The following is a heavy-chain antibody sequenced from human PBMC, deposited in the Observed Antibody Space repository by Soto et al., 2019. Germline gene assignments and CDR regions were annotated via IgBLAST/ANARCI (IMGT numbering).Heavy chain of an antibody. CDR2: IVVGSGNT. D-gene: IGHD3-22*01. J-gene: IGHJ6*02. Sequence: PVKVSCKASGFTFTSSAVQWVRQARGQRLEWIGWIVVGSGNTNYAQKFQERVTITRDMSTSTAYMELSSLRSEDTAVYYCAADTYYDSSGYPYYYHSGMDVWGQGTTVTVSS. V-gene: IGHV1-58*01. CDR1: GFTFTSSA. CDR3: AADTYYDSSGYPYYYHSGMDV.